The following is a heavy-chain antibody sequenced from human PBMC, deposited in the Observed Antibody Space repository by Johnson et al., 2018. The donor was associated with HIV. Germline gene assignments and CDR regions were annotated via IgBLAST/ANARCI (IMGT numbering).Heavy chain of an antibody. CDR3: ARRHSGSLSFDG. CDR2: INWNVGTT. Sequence: VQLVESGGGVLRPGTSLRLSCEGFGFIFDDYGLNWVRQAPGKGLEWVSGINWNVGTTGYADSVKGRCTISRDNDKNSLYLQMSSLRAEDTALYYCARRHSGSLSFDGWGQGTMVTVSA. V-gene: IGHV3-20*04. D-gene: IGHD1-26*01. CDR1: GFIFDDYG. J-gene: IGHJ3*01.